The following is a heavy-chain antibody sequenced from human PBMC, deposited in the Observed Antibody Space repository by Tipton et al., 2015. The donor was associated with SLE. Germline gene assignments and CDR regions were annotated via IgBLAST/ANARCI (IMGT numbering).Heavy chain of an antibody. Sequence: SLRLSCAASGFPVSNYAMTWVRQAPGKGLEWVSTIISNGDTTWYPDSVKGRFTISRDNSRNTLYLQMNSLRAEDTAVYYCARDGEEWLGHYFDYWGQGILVTVS. J-gene: IGHJ4*02. V-gene: IGHV3-23*01. CDR1: GFPVSNYA. D-gene: IGHD6-19*01. CDR3: ARDGEEWLGHYFDY. CDR2: IISNGDTT.